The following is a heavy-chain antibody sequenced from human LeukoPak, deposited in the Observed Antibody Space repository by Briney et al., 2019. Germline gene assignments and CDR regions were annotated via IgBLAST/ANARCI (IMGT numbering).Heavy chain of an antibody. J-gene: IGHJ4*02. Sequence: GASVKVSCKASGYTFTSYYMHWVRQAPGQGLEWMGIINPSGGSTSYAQKFQGRVTMTRDTSTSTVYMELSSLRSEDTAVYYCARLYGSGSYYRSHHQGYFDYWGQGTLVTVSS. V-gene: IGHV1-46*01. D-gene: IGHD3-10*01. CDR3: ARLYGSGSYYRSHHQGYFDY. CDR1: GYTFTSYY. CDR2: INPSGGST.